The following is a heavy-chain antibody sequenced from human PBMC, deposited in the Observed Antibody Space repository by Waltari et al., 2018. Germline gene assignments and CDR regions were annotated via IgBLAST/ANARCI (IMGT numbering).Heavy chain of an antibody. Sequence: QVHLQQSGAGLLRPSQTLSLTCTVYGGSSSAFYWSWIRQAPGKGLEWLGEIYHGGSTSYNPSLRGRITRSAATSKTEFYLTLNSVTAADTAVYYCARDQGGRYCSGSSCYTIKNFDLWGQGALVTVSS. J-gene: IGHJ4*02. CDR1: GGSSSAFY. D-gene: IGHD2-15*01. CDR2: IYHGGST. CDR3: ARDQGGRYCSGSSCYTIKNFDL. V-gene: IGHV4-34*01.